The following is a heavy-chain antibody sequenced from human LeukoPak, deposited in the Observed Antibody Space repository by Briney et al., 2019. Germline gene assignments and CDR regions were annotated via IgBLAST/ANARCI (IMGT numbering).Heavy chain of an antibody. D-gene: IGHD4-23*01. CDR2: ITNGGTT. CDR3: TKDLSALQWAGDETTVAEGY. J-gene: IGHJ4*02. CDR1: GFTFSSYA. V-gene: IGHV3-23*01. Sequence: SGGSLRLSCTASGFTFSSYAMNWVRQAPGKGLDWVSVITNGGTTYYSDSVKGRFTISRDNSKSTLFLQMNSLRAEDTAIYHCTKDLSALQWAGDETTVAEGYWGQGTLVTVSS.